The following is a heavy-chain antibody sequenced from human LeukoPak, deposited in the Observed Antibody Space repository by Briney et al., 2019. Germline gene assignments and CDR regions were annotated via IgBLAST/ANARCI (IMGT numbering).Heavy chain of an antibody. CDR3: ARGETYSSSSTLFPEYYYYRDV. CDR1: RGTFSSYA. J-gene: IGHJ6*03. Sequence: SVKVSRKASRGTFSSYAISWVRQAPGQGLEWMGGIIPIFGTANYAQKFQGRVRITQDESTSTAYMELSSLRSEDTAVYYCARGETYSSSSTLFPEYYYYRDVWGKGTTVSVSS. V-gene: IGHV1-69*13. D-gene: IGHD6-6*01. CDR2: IIPIFGTA.